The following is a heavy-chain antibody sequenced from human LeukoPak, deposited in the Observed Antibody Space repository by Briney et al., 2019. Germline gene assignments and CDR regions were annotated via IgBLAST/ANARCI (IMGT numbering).Heavy chain of an antibody. V-gene: IGHV1-2*02. CDR2: INPNSGDT. CDR3: ARDMGRYSGYDYDY. J-gene: IGHJ4*02. Sequence: ASVKVSCKASGYTLTDYYMHWVRQAPGQGLEWMGWINPNSGDTNYAQKFQGRVTMTRDTSISTVYMELTRLRSDDTAVYYCARDMGRYSGYDYDYWGQGTLVTASS. CDR1: GYTLTDYY. D-gene: IGHD5-12*01.